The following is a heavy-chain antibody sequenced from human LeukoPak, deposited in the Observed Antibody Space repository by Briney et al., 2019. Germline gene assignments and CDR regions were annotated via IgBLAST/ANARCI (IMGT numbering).Heavy chain of an antibody. CDR1: GFTFGDYL. CDR3: SRGSGWLSVY. D-gene: IGHD6-19*01. Sequence: GGSLRLSCTASGFTFGDYLMSWFRQAPGKGLEWIGFISGGTTEYAASVKGRFTISRDDSTSIAYLQMNSLTTEDTAVYYCSRGSGWLSVYWGQGTLVTVYS. J-gene: IGHJ4*02. V-gene: IGHV3-49*03. CDR2: ISGGTT.